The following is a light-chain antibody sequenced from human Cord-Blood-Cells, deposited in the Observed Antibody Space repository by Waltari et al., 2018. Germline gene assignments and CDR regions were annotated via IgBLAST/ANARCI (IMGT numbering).Light chain of an antibody. Sequence: QSALTQPASVSGSPGQSITISCTGTSSDVGGYNYVSWYQQHPGKAPKLMIYDVSKRPSGVSNRFSASTSGNTASLTISGLQAEDEADYYCSSYTGSSTYVFGTGTKVTVL. J-gene: IGLJ1*01. CDR2: DVS. CDR1: SSDVGGYNY. V-gene: IGLV2-14*01. CDR3: SSYTGSSTYV.